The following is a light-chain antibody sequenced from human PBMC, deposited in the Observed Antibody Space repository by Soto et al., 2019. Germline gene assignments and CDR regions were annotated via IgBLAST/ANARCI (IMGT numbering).Light chain of an antibody. CDR2: KAA. Sequence: DIQMTQSPYTLSASVGDRVAITCRASDNIVHWVAWYQQKPGKAPKLLIYKAANLADEVPSRFAGSGSGTDFTLTITRLQHDDFATYYCQHYNSFSRTFGQGTKVDIK. J-gene: IGKJ1*01. CDR3: QHYNSFSRT. V-gene: IGKV1-5*03. CDR1: DNIVHW.